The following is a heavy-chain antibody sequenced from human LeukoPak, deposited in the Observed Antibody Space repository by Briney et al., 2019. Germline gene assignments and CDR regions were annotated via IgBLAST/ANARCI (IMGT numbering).Heavy chain of an antibody. CDR3: ARHGGGYSFDQ. CDR1: GGSISSYY. D-gene: IGHD5-24*01. CDR2: IYNSGGT. Sequence: SETLSLTCTVSGGSISSYYWTWMRQPPGKGLEWLGYIYNSGGTNYNPSLKSRVTISVDTSNNQFSLKLTSVTAADAAMYYCARHGGGYSFDQWGQGTLVTVSS. J-gene: IGHJ4*02. V-gene: IGHV4-59*08.